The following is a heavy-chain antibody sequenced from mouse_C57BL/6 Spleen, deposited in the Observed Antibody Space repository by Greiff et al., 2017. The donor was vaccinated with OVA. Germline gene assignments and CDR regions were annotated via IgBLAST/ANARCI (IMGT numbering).Heavy chain of an antibody. V-gene: IGHV1-26*01. CDR2: INPNNGGT. CDR1: GYTFTDYY. D-gene: IGHD2-3*01. CDR3: ARGGVYDGYYAYAMDY. Sequence: VQLQQSGPELVKPGASVKISCKASGYTFTDYYMNWVKQSHGKSLEWIGDINPNNGGTSYNQKFKGKATLTVDKSSSTAYMELRSLTSEDSAVYYCARGGVYDGYYAYAMDYWGQGTSVTVSS. J-gene: IGHJ4*01.